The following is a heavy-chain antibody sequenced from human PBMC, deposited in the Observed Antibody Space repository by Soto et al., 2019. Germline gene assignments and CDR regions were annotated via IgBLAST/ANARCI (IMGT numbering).Heavy chain of an antibody. J-gene: IGHJ3*02. CDR3: ARDNLIQLWFWSNAFDI. CDR1: GYTFTSYA. V-gene: IGHV1-3*01. CDR2: INAGNGNT. D-gene: IGHD5-18*01. Sequence: VKVSCKASGYTFTSYAMHWVRQAPGQRLEWMGWINAGNGNTKYSQKFQGRVTITRDTSASTAYMELSSLRSEDTAVYYCARDNLIQLWFWSNAFDIWGQGTMVTVSS.